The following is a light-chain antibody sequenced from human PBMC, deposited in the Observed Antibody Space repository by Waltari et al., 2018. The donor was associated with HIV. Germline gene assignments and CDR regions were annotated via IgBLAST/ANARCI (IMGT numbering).Light chain of an antibody. CDR1: SSDVGAYNL. Sequence: QTALTQPASVSGSPGQSITISCTGTSSDVGAYNLFPWYQQHPGKAPRLIIYDVSERPAGVSNRFTGSKSGNTASLTISGLQAEDEADYYCCSYVSEIVPCVFGGGTKLTVL. V-gene: IGLV2-23*02. J-gene: IGLJ3*02. CDR2: DVS. CDR3: CSYVSEIVPCV.